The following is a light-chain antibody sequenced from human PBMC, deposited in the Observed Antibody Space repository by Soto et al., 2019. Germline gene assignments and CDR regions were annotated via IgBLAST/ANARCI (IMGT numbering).Light chain of an antibody. CDR3: QQRRSRPRT. V-gene: IGKV3-11*01. J-gene: IGKJ1*01. Sequence: EIVLTQSPATLSSSPGERATLSCMASQTVNTALAWYQHRPGQPPRLLIYRTSIRAAGIPARFSASGSGTDFTLTISQVEPEDFAFYYCQQRRSRPRTFGQGTKVDIK. CDR2: RTS. CDR1: QTVNTA.